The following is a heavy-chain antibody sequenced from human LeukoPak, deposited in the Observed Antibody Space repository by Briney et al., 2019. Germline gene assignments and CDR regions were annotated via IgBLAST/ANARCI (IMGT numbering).Heavy chain of an antibody. CDR3: ARGVLWSGYFYFDY. D-gene: IGHD3-3*01. J-gene: IGHJ4*02. V-gene: IGHV3-23*01. CDR1: GFTFSSYA. CDR2: ISGSGVAT. Sequence: GGSLRLSCAASGFTFSSYAMSWVRQAPGKGLEWVSVISGSGVATSHADSVKGRFTISRDNPQNSLYLQMNSLKAEDTAVYYCARGVLWSGYFYFDYWGQGTLVTVSS.